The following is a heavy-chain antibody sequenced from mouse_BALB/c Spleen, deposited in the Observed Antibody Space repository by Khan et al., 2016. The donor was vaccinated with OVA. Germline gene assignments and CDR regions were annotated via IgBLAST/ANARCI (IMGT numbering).Heavy chain of an antibody. CDR1: DYSITSDYA. D-gene: IGHD4-1*01. V-gene: IGHV3-2*02. J-gene: IGHJ4*01. CDR2: ISYSGST. Sequence: EVQRQESGPGLVKPSQSLSLTCTVADYSITSDYAWNWIRQFPGNKLEWMGYISYSGSTGYNPSLKSRIAIARHTSNNQFFLQLNSVTTEDTATYYCASELGRYYAMDYWGQGTSVTVSS. CDR3: ASELGRYYAMDY.